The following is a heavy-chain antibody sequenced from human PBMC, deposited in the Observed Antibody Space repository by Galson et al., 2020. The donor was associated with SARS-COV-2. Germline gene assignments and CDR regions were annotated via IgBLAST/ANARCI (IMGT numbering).Heavy chain of an antibody. D-gene: IGHD3-9*01. V-gene: IGHV5-10-1*01. Sequence: KIGESLKISCKGSGYTFTSYWISWVRQMPGKGLEWMGRIALSDSYTNYSPSFQGHVTISTDKSISTAYLQWSSLKPSDTAFYYCALGGWYDILTSYGWLDAWGQGTLVTVAS. CDR2: IALSDSYT. J-gene: IGHJ5*02. CDR3: ALGGWYDILTSYGWLDA. CDR1: GYTFTSYW.